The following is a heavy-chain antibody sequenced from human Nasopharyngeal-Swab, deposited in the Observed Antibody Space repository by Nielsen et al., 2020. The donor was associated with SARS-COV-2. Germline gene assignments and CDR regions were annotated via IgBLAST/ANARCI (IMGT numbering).Heavy chain of an antibody. J-gene: IGHJ4*02. Sequence: GESLKISCVVSGFTFRSYAMTWVRLAPGKGLELVSVITADGAATAYVDSVKGRFTISRDNSKNTLYLQMNSLRAEDTALYYCAKGTLGFCRGGRCYPLDSWGQGTLVTVSS. CDR2: ITADGAAT. D-gene: IGHD2-15*01. V-gene: IGHV3-23*01. CDR3: AKGTLGFCRGGRCYPLDS. CDR1: GFTFRSYA.